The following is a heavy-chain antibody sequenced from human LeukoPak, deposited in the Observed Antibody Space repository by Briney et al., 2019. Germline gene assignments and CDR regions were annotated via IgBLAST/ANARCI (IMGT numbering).Heavy chain of an antibody. CDR3: AGGLASPEYFQN. J-gene: IGHJ1*01. CDR2: IYSGGRT. Sequence: GGSLRLSCAGPGFTVSSNYMNWVRQAPGKGLEWVSVIYSGGRTYYADSVKGRFTISRDNSKNTLYLQMNSLRPEDTALYYCAGGLASPEYFQNWGQGTLVTVSS. D-gene: IGHD1-26*01. CDR1: GFTVSSNY. V-gene: IGHV3-66*02.